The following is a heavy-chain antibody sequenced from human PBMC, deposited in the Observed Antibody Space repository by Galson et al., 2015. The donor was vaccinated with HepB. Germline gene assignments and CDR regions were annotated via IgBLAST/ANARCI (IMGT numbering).Heavy chain of an antibody. D-gene: IGHD6-19*01. J-gene: IGHJ3*02. CDR3: ARYGITGAGVTPHQAFDI. CDR1: GYTFTSYG. Sequence: SVLVPCKASGYTFTSYGISWVHHPPAQGLVWMGWIITYNGNTNYAQKLQGRVTMTTDTSTSTASMELRNVRAEDTAGYYCARYGITGAGVTPHQAFDIWGQGTMVTVSS. V-gene: IGHV1-18*01. CDR2: IITYNGNT.